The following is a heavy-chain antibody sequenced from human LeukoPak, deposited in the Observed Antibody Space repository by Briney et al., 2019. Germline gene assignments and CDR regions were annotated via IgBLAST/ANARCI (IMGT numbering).Heavy chain of an antibody. Sequence: SETLSLTCTVSGGSISSSSYYWGWIRQPPGKGLEWIGSIYYSGSTYYNPSLKSRVTISVDTSKNQFSLKLSSVTAADTAVYYCATAPPYLIAAAGMLNFDYWGQGTLVTVSS. J-gene: IGHJ4*02. CDR2: IYYSGST. D-gene: IGHD6-13*01. CDR1: GGSISSSSYY. CDR3: ATAPPYLIAAAGMLNFDY. V-gene: IGHV4-39*01.